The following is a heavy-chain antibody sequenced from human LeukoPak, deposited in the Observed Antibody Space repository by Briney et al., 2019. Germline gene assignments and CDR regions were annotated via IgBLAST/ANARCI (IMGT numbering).Heavy chain of an antibody. CDR2: ISYDGGHK. J-gene: IGHJ3*02. CDR3: AKGGIVHPFDI. D-gene: IGHD1-26*01. CDR1: GFTFSNYG. Sequence: GGSLRLSCAASGFTFSNYGMHWVRQAPGKGLEWVAVISYDGGHKYYADSVKGRFTISRDNSKNTLYLQMNSLRAEDTAVYYCAKGGIVHPFDIWGQGTMVTVSS. V-gene: IGHV3-30*18.